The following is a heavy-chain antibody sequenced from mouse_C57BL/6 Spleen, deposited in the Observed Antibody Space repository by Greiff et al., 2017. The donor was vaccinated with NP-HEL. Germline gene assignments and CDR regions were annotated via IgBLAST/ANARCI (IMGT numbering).Heavy chain of an antibody. CDR2: INPNNGGT. Sequence: VQLQQSGPELVKPGASVKISCKASGYTFTDYYMNWVKQSHGKSLEWIGDINPNNGGTSYNQKFKGKATLTVDKSSSTAYMELRSLTSEDSAVYYCARDIYYGSSPFAYWGQGTLVTVSA. CDR1: GYTFTDYY. J-gene: IGHJ3*01. V-gene: IGHV1-26*01. D-gene: IGHD1-1*01. CDR3: ARDIYYGSSPFAY.